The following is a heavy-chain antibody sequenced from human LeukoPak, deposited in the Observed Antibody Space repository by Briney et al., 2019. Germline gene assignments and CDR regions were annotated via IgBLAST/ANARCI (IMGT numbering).Heavy chain of an antibody. Sequence: TGGSLRLSCAASGFTVINNYMAWGRQAPGKGLEWGSVISGKTPQHANSVKSRFTITRDNYKTQPCLQMNSLMGDETTLYYCSTSPSWGVWGKGPTVTVSS. V-gene: IGHV3-53*01. CDR3: STSPSWGV. D-gene: IGHD3-16*01. J-gene: IGHJ6*04. CDR2: ISGKTP. CDR1: GFTVINNY.